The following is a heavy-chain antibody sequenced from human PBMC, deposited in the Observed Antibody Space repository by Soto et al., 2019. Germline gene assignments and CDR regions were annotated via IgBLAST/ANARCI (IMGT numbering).Heavy chain of an antibody. J-gene: IGHJ5*02. Sequence: EVQLLDSGGGLVQPGGSLRLSCAASGFTFSSSAMSWVRQAPGKGLEWVSAVRGSGGTKYYADSVRGRFTISRDNSKKTLCLHMKSLRAEDTALYFSARCTVDTIVTSAWCHYLDPWGQGPLVTVSS. CDR1: GFTFSSSA. D-gene: IGHD5-18*01. CDR3: ARCTVDTIVTSAWCHYLDP. V-gene: IGHV3-23*01. CDR2: VRGSGGTK.